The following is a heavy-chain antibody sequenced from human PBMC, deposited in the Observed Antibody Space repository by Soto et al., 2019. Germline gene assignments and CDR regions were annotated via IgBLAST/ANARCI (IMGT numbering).Heavy chain of an antibody. Sequence: SETLSLTCTVSGGSISSYYWSWIRQPPGKGLEWIGYIYYSGSTNYNPSLKSRVTISVDTSKNQFSLKLSSVTAADTAVYYCARSVKYYVYFWGIYRSRAFDISCQGTMVTVS. V-gene: IGHV4-59*08. CDR3: ARSVKYYVYFWGIYRSRAFDI. CDR1: GGSISSYY. J-gene: IGHJ3*02. D-gene: IGHD3-16*02. CDR2: IYYSGST.